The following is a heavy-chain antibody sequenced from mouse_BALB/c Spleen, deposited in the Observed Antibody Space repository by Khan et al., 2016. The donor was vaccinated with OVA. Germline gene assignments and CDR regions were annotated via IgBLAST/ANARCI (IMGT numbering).Heavy chain of an antibody. CDR2: INTYTGEP. V-gene: IGHV9-3-1*01. Sequence: VQLVESGPELKKPGEPVKISCKASGYSFTKNGLNWAKQAPGKSLKWMGWINTYTGEPTYADDFRGRFAFSLETSANTAYLQINNLKNEDTATYFCARVGYAGTMDYWGQGTSVTVSS. CDR1: GYSFTKNG. CDR3: ARVGYAGTMDY. J-gene: IGHJ4*01. D-gene: IGHD4-1*01.